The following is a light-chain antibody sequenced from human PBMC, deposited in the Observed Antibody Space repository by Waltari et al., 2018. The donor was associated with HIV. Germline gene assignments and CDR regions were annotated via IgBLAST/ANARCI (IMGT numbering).Light chain of an antibody. CDR2: AAS. CDR1: ESVSHF. V-gene: IGKV1-39*01. Sequence: DIQMTQSPSSLSASVGDRVIITCRASESVSHFLSWFQQKPGEAPKLLISAASTLQSGVPSRFSGTGSGTDFTLTISSLQPEDFATYYCQQSYITPQTFGQGTKVEI. CDR3: QQSYITPQT. J-gene: IGKJ1*01.